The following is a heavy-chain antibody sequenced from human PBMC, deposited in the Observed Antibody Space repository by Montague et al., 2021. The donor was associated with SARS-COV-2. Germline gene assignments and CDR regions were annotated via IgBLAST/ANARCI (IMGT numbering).Heavy chain of an antibody. CDR1: GDSVSINRAA. V-gene: IGHV6-1*01. CDR2: TYYRFKWYN. Sequence: CAISGDSVSINRAARNWIRQSPSRGPERLGRTYYRFKWYNDYALSVKSRITINPDTSKNQFSLQLNSVTPEDTAVYYCARSVGASSSSWPLPPHFDYWGQGTLVTVSS. D-gene: IGHD6-13*01. J-gene: IGHJ4*02. CDR3: ARSVGASSSSWPLPPHFDY.